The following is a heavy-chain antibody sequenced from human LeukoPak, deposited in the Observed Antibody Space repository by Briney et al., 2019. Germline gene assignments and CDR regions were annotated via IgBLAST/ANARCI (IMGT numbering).Heavy chain of an antibody. Sequence: PGGSLRLSRAASGFIPSMYGVHWVRQAPDKGLGWVAFIRYDGTNKYYADSVKGRFIISRENSKNTLYLQMNSLRAEDTAVYYCEGYYDSSGSALDYWGQGTLVTVSS. CDR2: IRYDGTNK. CDR3: EGYYDSSGSALDY. J-gene: IGHJ4*02. V-gene: IGHV3-30*02. CDR1: GFIPSMYG. D-gene: IGHD3-22*01.